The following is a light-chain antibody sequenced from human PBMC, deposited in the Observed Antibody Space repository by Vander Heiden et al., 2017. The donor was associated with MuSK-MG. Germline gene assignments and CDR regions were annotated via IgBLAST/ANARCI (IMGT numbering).Light chain of an antibody. Sequence: EIVLTQSPGTLSLSPGERATLSCRASQSVTNNYLAWYQQKPGQAPRLLIYRASSRATGIPDRFSGSGSGTDFTLTISRLQPEDSAVYYCQQFGSSPRVTFGPGTKVXIK. CDR1: QSVTNNY. CDR2: RAS. CDR3: QQFGSSPRVT. J-gene: IGKJ3*01. V-gene: IGKV3-20*01.